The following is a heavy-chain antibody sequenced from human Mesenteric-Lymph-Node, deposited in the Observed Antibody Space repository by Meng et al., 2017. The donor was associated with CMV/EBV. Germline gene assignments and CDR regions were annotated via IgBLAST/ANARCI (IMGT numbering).Heavy chain of an antibody. D-gene: IGHD3-3*01. J-gene: IGHJ4*02. CDR3: QSRDLWGGYDRSFDY. V-gene: IGHV3-74*01. CDR2: INPDGSTT. CDR1: GFTLNNYW. Sequence: GESLKISCAASGFTLNNYWMQWVRQAPGKGLVWVSRINPDGSTTDYGDSVRGRFTISRDNAKNTVYLQMNNLRVDDTAVYYCQSRDLWGGYDRSFDYWGQGTLVTVSS.